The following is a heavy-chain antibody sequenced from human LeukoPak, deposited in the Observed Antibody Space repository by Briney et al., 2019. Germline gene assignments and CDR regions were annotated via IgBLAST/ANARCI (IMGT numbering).Heavy chain of an antibody. CDR1: GYTFTGYY. CDR2: INPNNGGT. V-gene: IGHV1-2*02. Sequence: ASVEVSCKASGYTFTGYYMHWVRQAPGQGLEWMGWINPNNGGTNYAQKFQGRVTMTRDTSISTAYMELSSLTSDDTAVYYCARGRRFDPWGQGTLVTVSS. CDR3: ARGRRFDP. J-gene: IGHJ5*02.